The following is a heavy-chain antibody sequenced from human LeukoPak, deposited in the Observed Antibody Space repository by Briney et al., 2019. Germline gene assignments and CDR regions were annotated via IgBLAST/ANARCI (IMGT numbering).Heavy chain of an antibody. CDR1: GFTFSSYG. V-gene: IGHV3-30*03. Sequence: GRSLRLSCAASGFTFSSYGMHWVRQAPGKGLEWVAVISYDGSNKYYADSVKGRFTISRDNSKNTLYLQMNSLRAEDTAVYYCASGWVGLFDYWGQGTLVTVSS. D-gene: IGHD6-19*01. CDR2: ISYDGSNK. J-gene: IGHJ4*02. CDR3: ASGWVGLFDY.